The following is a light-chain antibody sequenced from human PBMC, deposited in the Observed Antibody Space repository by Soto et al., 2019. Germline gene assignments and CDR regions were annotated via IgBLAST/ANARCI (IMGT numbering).Light chain of an antibody. CDR2: GNS. CDR1: SSNIGAGYD. Sequence: VLTQPPSVSGAPGQRVTISCTGSSSNIGAGYDVHWYQQLPGTAPKLLIYGNSNRPSGVPDRFSGSKSGTSASLAITGLQAEDEADYYCQSYDRSLSGNVVFGGGTKLTVL. CDR3: QSYDRSLSGNVV. J-gene: IGLJ2*01. V-gene: IGLV1-40*01.